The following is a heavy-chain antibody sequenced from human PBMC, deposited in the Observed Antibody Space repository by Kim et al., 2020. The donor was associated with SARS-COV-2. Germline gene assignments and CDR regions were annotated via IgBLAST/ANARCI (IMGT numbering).Heavy chain of an antibody. V-gene: IGHV3-9*01. Sequence: GGSLRLSCAASGFTFDDYAMHWVRQAPGKGLEWVSGISWNSGSIGYADSVKGRFTISRDNAKNSLYLQMNSLRAEDTALYYCAKEGRGHYYYYGMDVWGQGTTVTVSS. CDR1: GFTFDDYA. CDR3: AKEGRGHYYYYGMDV. D-gene: IGHD3-10*01. J-gene: IGHJ6*02. CDR2: ISWNSGSI.